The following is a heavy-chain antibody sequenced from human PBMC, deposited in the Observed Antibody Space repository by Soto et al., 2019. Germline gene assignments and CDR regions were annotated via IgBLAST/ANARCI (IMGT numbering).Heavy chain of an antibody. CDR1: GQSISSDSNW. CDR2: SYHSGST. D-gene: IGHD6-19*01. V-gene: IGHV4-4*02. CDR3: ARTYSSGWYLNF. Sequence: PSETLSLTCIVSGQSISSDSNWWSWVRQPPGKALEWIAESYHSGSTNYNPSLKSRVTISVDRSMNQFSLKVSSVTAADTAVYYCARTYSSGWYLNFWGQGILITVSS. J-gene: IGHJ4*02.